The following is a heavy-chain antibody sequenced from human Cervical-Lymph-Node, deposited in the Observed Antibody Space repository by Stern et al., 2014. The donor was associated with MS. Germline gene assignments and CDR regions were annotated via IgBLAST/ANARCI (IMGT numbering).Heavy chain of an antibody. CDR1: GFSLSTSGVG. V-gene: IGHV2-5*02. CDR3: AHLTTATALDY. D-gene: IGHD1-1*01. Sequence: QVTLRESGPTLVKPTQTLTLTCTFSGFSLSTSGVGVGWIRQPPGKALEWLALIYWDDDKRYSPSLASRLTITKATPTNLELLTMTNMDPVDTATYYCAHLTTATALDYWGQGTLVTVSS. J-gene: IGHJ4*02. CDR2: IYWDDDK.